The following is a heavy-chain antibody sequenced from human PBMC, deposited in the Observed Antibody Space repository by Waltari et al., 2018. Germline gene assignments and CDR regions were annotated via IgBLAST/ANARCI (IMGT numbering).Heavy chain of an antibody. CDR2: IYYSGST. Sequence: IRRPPGKGREWIRSIYYSGSTYYNPSLKSRVTISVDTSKNQFSLKLSSVTAADTAVYYCARASEGTFDYWGQGTLVTVSS. CDR3: ARASEGTFDY. J-gene: IGHJ4*02. D-gene: IGHD3-10*01. V-gene: IGHV4-39*01.